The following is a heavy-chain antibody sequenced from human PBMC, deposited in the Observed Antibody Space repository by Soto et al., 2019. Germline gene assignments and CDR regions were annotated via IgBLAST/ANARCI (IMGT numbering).Heavy chain of an antibody. CDR2: INSGGSST. CDR1: GFTFSSYW. J-gene: IGHJ3*02. V-gene: IGHV3-74*01. Sequence: PGGSLRLSCAASGFTFSSYWMYWVRQAPGKGLVWVSDINSGGSSTTYADSVKGRFTISRDNAKNSLYLQMNSLRAEDTAVYFCARDGDYYDSSGYPLGAFDIWGQGTMVTVSS. D-gene: IGHD3-22*01. CDR3: ARDGDYYDSSGYPLGAFDI.